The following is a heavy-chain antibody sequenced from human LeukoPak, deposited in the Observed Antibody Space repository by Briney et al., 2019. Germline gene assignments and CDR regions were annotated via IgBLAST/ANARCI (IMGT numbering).Heavy chain of an antibody. V-gene: IGHV3-21*01. CDR3: ARDPLGNPDAFDI. CDR1: GFTFSSYS. J-gene: IGHJ3*02. Sequence: GGSLRLSCAASGFTFSSYSMNWVRQAPGKGLEWVSSISSSSSYIYYADSVKGGFTISRDNAKNSLYLQMNSLRAEDTAVYYCARDPLGNPDAFDIWGQGTMVTVSS. CDR2: ISSSSSYI. D-gene: IGHD1-14*01.